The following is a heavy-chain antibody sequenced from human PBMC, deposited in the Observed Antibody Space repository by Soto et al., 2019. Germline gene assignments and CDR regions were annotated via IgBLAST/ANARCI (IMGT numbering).Heavy chain of an antibody. CDR2: IYYSGTT. D-gene: IGHD3-9*01. V-gene: IGHV4-59*08. CDR3: ARLLGGDVLTGQSYYFDN. CDR1: GGSTSSYY. Sequence: QVQLQESGPGLVKPSETLSLTCTVSGGSTSSYYWSWIRKPPGKGLEWIAYIYYSGTTNYNPSLKSRVTISIDTSKNQFSLKLSSVTAADTAVYYCARLLGGDVLTGQSYYFDNWGQGTLVTVSS. J-gene: IGHJ4*02.